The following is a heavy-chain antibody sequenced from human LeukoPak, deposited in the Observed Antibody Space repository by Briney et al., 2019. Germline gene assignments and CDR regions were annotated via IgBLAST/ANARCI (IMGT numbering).Heavy chain of an antibody. D-gene: IGHD3-22*01. CDR2: INPNSGGT. CDR3: ARVGYYESSGYYEY. J-gene: IGHJ4*02. Sequence: ASVKVSCKASGYTLTGYYMHWVRQAPGQGLKWMGRINPNSGGTNYAQKFQGRVTMTRDTSISTVYMELSRLRSDDTAVYYCARVGYYESSGYYEYWGQGTLVTVSS. CDR1: GYTLTGYY. V-gene: IGHV1-2*06.